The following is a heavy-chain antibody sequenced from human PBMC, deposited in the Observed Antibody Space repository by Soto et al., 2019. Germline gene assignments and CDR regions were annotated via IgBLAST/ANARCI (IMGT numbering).Heavy chain of an antibody. CDR3: AATTKYYYDSSGYGH. CDR2: INHSGST. CDR1: GGSFSGYY. Sequence: QVQLQQWGAGLLKPSETLSLTCAVYGGSFSGYYWSWIRQPPGKGLEWIGEINHSGSTNYNPSLKSRVTKSVDTSKNQFSLKLSSVTAADTAVYYCAATTKYYYDSSGYGHWGQGTLVTVSS. D-gene: IGHD3-22*01. J-gene: IGHJ4*02. V-gene: IGHV4-34*01.